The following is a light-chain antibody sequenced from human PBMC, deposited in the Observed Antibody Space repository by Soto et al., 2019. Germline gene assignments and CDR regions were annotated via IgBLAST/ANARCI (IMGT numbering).Light chain of an antibody. CDR3: QSYDTSLSGVV. J-gene: IGLJ2*01. V-gene: IGLV1-40*01. Sequence: QSVLTQPPSVSGAPGQGVTISCTGSSSNIGAGYDVHWYQQYPGTAPKFLISDRGYRPSGVPARFSVSKSGTSASLAITGLQAEDEADYYCQSYDTSLSGVVFGGGTKL. CDR1: SSNIGAGYD. CDR2: DRG.